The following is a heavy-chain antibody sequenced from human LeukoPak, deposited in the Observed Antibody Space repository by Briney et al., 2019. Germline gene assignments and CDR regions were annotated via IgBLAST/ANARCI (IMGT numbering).Heavy chain of an antibody. Sequence: PGGSLRLSCAASGFTFSSYSMNWVRQAPGKGLEWVSSISSSSSYIYYADSVKGRFTISRDNAKNSLYLQMNSLRAEDTAVYCCARLCYSHRGSSTSCPIDYWGQGTLVTVSS. J-gene: IGHJ4*02. D-gene: IGHD2-2*01. CDR1: GFTFSSYS. V-gene: IGHV3-21*01. CDR3: ARLCYSHRGSSTSCPIDY. CDR2: ISSSSSYI.